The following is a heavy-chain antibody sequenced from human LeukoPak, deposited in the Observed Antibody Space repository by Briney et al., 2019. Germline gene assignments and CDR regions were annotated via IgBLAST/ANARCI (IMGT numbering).Heavy chain of an antibody. V-gene: IGHV3-30*03. Sequence: GGSLRLSCAASGFTFSRHSMNWVRQAPGKGLEWVAVISYDGSNKYYADSVKGRFTISRDNSKNTLYLQMNSLRAEDTAVYYCASPTPGGSGYYYFKYWGQGTPVTVSS. D-gene: IGHD3-22*01. CDR2: ISYDGSNK. CDR3: ASPTPGGSGYYYFKY. CDR1: GFTFSRHS. J-gene: IGHJ1*01.